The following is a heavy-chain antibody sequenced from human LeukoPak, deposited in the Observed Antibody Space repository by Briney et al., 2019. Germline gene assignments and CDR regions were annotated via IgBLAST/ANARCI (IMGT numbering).Heavy chain of an antibody. CDR2: IFYSGST. CDR3: AREPVEVRDCGDYLASHKRLNWFDP. Sequence: SETLSLTCTVSGGSISTSSYYWGWVRQPPGKGLEWIGNIFYSGSTYYSPSLKSRVTISLDTSRNQFSLKLSSVTAADTAVYYCAREPVEVRDCGDYLASHKRLNWFDPWGQGTLVTVSS. D-gene: IGHD4-17*01. J-gene: IGHJ5*02. CDR1: GGSISTSSYY. V-gene: IGHV4-39*07.